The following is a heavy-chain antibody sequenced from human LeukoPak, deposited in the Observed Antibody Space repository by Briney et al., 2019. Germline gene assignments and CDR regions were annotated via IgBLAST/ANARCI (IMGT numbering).Heavy chain of an antibody. Sequence: GGSLRLACAVAGITLINYGMSWVRQAPGKGLEWVAGLSGSGGGTNYADSVQGRFTISRDNTKNTLYLQMNSLRAEDTAVYFCAKRGVVIRVFLVGFHKEAYYFDSWGQGALVTVSS. CDR1: GITLINYG. CDR2: LSGSGGGT. V-gene: IGHV3-23*01. CDR3: AKRGVVIRVFLVGFHKEAYYFDS. J-gene: IGHJ4*02. D-gene: IGHD3-10*01.